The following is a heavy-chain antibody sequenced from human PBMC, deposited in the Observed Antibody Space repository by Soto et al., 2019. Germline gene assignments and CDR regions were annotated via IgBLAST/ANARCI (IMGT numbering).Heavy chain of an antibody. J-gene: IGHJ6*04. CDR1: GDSVSSNSAA. CDR2: TYYRSKWYT. D-gene: IGHD6-13*01. Sequence: SQTLSLTCAISGDSVSSNSAAWNWIRQSPSGGLEWLGRTYYRSKWYTDYAVSVKRRITINPDTSKNQFSLQLNSVTPGDTAVYYCARVGRIAAAGPNYCYYGMDVWGKGTTVTVSS. CDR3: ARVGRIAAAGPNYCYYGMDV. V-gene: IGHV6-1*01.